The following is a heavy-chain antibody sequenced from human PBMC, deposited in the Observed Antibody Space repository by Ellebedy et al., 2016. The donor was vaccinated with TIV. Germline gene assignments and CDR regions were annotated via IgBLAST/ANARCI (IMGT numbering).Heavy chain of an antibody. J-gene: IGHJ6*02. Sequence: PGGSLRLSCAASGFTFSSYGMHWIRQAPGKGLEWVGVIWYDGSNKYYADSVKGRFTISRDNSKNKLYLQMNSLRAEDTAVYYCARDVVPAAIGSPGIDVWGQGTTVTVSS. V-gene: IGHV3-33*08. CDR2: IWYDGSNK. D-gene: IGHD2-2*01. CDR3: ARDVVPAAIGSPGIDV. CDR1: GFTFSSYG.